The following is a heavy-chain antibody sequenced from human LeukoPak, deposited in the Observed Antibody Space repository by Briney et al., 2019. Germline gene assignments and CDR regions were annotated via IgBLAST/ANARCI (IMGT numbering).Heavy chain of an antibody. J-gene: IGHJ3*02. CDR3: AKDLYSSSWTGKGDAFDI. CDR2: ISGSGVST. V-gene: IGHV3-23*01. Sequence: GGSLRLSCAASGFTFNNYAMSWVRQAPGKGLEWVSTISGSGVSTYYADSVKGRFTISRDNSKDTLYLQMNSLRAEDTAVYYCAKDLYSSSWTGKGDAFDIWGQGTMVTVSS. CDR1: GFTFNNYA. D-gene: IGHD6-13*01.